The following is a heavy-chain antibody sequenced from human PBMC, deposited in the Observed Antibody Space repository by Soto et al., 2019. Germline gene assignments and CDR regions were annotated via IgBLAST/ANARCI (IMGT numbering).Heavy chain of an antibody. D-gene: IGHD5-18*01. Sequence: SETLSLTCALSLYSISSGYYWGWIRQPPGKGLEWIGSIYHSGNIYYNPPLKRRVTLSVDTSKNQFSLRVSHVTAADTAVYYCARAIRGFSQGFGYWGQGTLVTVSS. J-gene: IGHJ4*02. CDR3: ARAIRGFSQGFGY. CDR1: LYSISSGYY. CDR2: IYHSGNI. V-gene: IGHV4-38-2*01.